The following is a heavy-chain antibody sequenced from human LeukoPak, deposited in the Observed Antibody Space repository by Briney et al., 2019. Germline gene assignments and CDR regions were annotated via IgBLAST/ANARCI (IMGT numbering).Heavy chain of an antibody. J-gene: IGHJ4*02. D-gene: IGHD6-19*01. CDR2: IYSGGST. CDR1: GFTVSGNY. CDR3: ARASAVAGTRHY. Sequence: GGSLRLSCAASGFTVSGNYMSWVRQAPGKGLEWVSVIYSGGSTYYADSVKGRFTISRDNAKNLLYLQMNSLRAGDTAVYYCARASAVAGTRHYWGQGTLVTVSS. V-gene: IGHV3-53*01.